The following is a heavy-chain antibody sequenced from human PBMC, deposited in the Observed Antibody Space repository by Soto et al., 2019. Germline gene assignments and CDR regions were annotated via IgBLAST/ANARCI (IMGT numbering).Heavy chain of an antibody. Sequence: QVRLVQSGAEVKKPGASVKVTCKPSGYTFTDAYIHWVRQAPGQGLEWLGWINPKHGGTNYAQKFQGRVTMTRDTASSTAFMELSSLNSDDTAVYYCAREEGTELDFWGQGTLVTVSS. D-gene: IGHD1-7*01. CDR2: INPKHGGT. CDR1: GYTFTDAY. CDR3: AREEGTELDF. J-gene: IGHJ4*02. V-gene: IGHV1-2*02.